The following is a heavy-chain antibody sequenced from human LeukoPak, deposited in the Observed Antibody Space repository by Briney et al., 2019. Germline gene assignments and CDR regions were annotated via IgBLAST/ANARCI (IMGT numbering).Heavy chain of an antibody. D-gene: IGHD3-22*01. V-gene: IGHV1-2*02. CDR2: INPNSGGT. CDR3: ARDSRSDYYDSSGYYLFDY. Sequence: GASVKVSCKASRYTFTGYYMHWVRQAPGQGLEWMGWINPNSGGTNYAQKFQGRVTMTRDTSISTAYMELSRLRSDDTAVYYCARDSRSDYYDSSGYYLFDYWGQGTLVTVSS. J-gene: IGHJ4*02. CDR1: RYTFTGYY.